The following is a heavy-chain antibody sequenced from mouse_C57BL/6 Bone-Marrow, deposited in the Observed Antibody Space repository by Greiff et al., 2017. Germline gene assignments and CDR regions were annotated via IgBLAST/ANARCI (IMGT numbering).Heavy chain of an antibody. CDR3: ARRGFLLLRGFDY. V-gene: IGHV1-26*01. J-gene: IGHJ2*01. CDR1: GYTFTDYY. CDR2: INPNNGGT. D-gene: IGHD1-1*01. Sequence: EVQLQQSGPELVKPGASVKISCKASGYTFTDYYMNWVKQSHGKSLEWIGDINPNNGGTSYNQKFKGKATLTVDKSSSTAYMELRSLTSEDSAVYYCARRGFLLLRGFDYWGQGTTLTVSS.